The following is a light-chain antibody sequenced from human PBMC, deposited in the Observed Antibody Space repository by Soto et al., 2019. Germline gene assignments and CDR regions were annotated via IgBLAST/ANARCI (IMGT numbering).Light chain of an antibody. J-gene: IGKJ5*01. CDR3: QQRSNWPVT. CDR1: QSVSSSY. Sequence: EIVFTQSPGTLSVSPGERATLSCRASQSVSSSYLAWYQQKPGQAPRLLIYDASNRATGIPARFSGSGSGTDFTLTISSLEPEDFAVYYCQQRSNWPVTFGQGTRLEIK. CDR2: DAS. V-gene: IGKV3-11*01.